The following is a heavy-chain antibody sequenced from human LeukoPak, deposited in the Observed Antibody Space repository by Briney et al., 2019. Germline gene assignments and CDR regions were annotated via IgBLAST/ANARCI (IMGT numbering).Heavy chain of an antibody. D-gene: IGHD2-21*01. Sequence: GGSLRLSCEASGFTFSQYWMHWVRQAPGKGLVWVSRIDPDGSSTNYADSVKGRFTISRDNSKNTLSLQMNSLRADDTAMYYCAKESPYSSNRLYYFDYWGQGTLVTVSS. CDR2: IDPDGSST. CDR1: GFTFSQYW. V-gene: IGHV3-74*01. CDR3: AKESPYSSNRLYYFDY. J-gene: IGHJ4*02.